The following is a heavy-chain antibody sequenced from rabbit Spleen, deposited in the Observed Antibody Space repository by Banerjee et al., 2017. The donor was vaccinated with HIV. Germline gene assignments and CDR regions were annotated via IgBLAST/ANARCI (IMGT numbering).Heavy chain of an antibody. CDR2: INIVTGKS. D-gene: IGHD1-1*01. J-gene: IGHJ4*01. CDR1: GFSFSSSDY. V-gene: IGHV1S40*01. Sequence: QSLEESGGDLVKPGASLTLTCTASGFSFSSSDYMCWVRQAPGKGLEWIACINIVTGKSVYASWALGRFIMSRTSSTTVTLQMTSLTVADTATYFCARDLITVIGWNFNLWGPGTLVTVS. CDR3: ARDLITVIGWNFNL.